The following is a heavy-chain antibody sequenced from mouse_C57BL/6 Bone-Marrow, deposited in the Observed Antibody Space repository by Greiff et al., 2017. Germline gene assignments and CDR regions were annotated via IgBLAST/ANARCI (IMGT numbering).Heavy chain of an antibody. Sequence: EVQRVESGPVLVKPGASVKMSCKASGYTFTDYYMNWVKQSHGKSLEWIGVINPYNGGTSYNQKFKGKATLTVDKSSSTAYMELNSLTSEDSAVYYCARRLRSVWGTGTTITVSS. CDR1: GYTFTDYY. CDR2: INPYNGGT. J-gene: IGHJ1*03. CDR3: ARRLRSV. D-gene: IGHD1-1*01. V-gene: IGHV1-19*01.